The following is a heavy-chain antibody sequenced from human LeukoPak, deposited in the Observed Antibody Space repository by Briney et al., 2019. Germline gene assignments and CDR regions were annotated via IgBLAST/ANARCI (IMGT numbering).Heavy chain of an antibody. J-gene: IGHJ4*02. V-gene: IGHV3-15*01. Sequence: GESLPLSCAGSGFSFTNAWMSWVRQTPGKGLEWVGRIKSKTDGGTTDYAAPVKGRFTISREDSKNTLYLHMSSLKTEDTAVYYCNTDLSYYDSSGFPYWGQGTLVTVSS. D-gene: IGHD3-22*01. CDR2: IKSKTDGGTT. CDR1: GFSFTNAW. CDR3: NTDLSYYDSSGFPY.